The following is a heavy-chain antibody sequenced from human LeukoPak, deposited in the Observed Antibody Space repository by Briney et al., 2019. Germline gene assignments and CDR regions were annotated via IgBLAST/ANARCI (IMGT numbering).Heavy chain of an antibody. J-gene: IGHJ3*02. D-gene: IGHD6-13*01. CDR3: AQLGIAAAGNAFDI. Sequence: GASVKVSCKASGYTFTGYYMHWVRQAPGQGLEWMGWINPNSGGTNYAQELQGRVTMTRDTSISTAYMELSRLGSDDTAVYYCAQLGIAAAGNAFDIWGQGTMVTVSS. CDR2: INPNSGGT. CDR1: GYTFTGYY. V-gene: IGHV1-2*02.